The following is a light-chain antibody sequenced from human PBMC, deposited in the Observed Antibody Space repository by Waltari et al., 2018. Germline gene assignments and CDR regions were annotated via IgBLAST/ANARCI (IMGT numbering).Light chain of an antibody. V-gene: IGKV3-11*01. CDR3: QQRSTLPIT. Sequence: EIVLTQSPATLSLSPGERAALSCRASQSVSSNLAWYQHKPGQAPRLIIYDVFRRATAIPARFTGSGSGTDFTLTISSLEPEDFAVYYCQQRSTLPITFGQGTRLEI. J-gene: IGKJ5*01. CDR1: QSVSSN. CDR2: DVF.